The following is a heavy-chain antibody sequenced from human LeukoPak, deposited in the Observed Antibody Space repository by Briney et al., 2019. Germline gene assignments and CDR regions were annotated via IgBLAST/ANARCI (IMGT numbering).Heavy chain of an antibody. CDR3: AKDLGLWSGYYTFDY. CDR1: GFTFSSHA. CDR2: VSGSGDST. D-gene: IGHD3-3*01. Sequence: GGSLRLSCAASGFTFSSHAMNWVRQAPGKGLEWVSAVSGSGDSTYYADSVKGRFTISRDNSNNTLYLQMNSLRAEDTAVYYCAKDLGLWSGYYTFDYCGQGTLVTVSS. V-gene: IGHV3-23*01. J-gene: IGHJ4*02.